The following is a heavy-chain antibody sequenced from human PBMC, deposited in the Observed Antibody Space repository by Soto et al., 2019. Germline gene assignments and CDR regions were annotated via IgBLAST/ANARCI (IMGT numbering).Heavy chain of an antibody. Sequence: PSETLSLTCTVSGGSISSSGNYWSWIRQHPGKGLEGIGYIYNSGSSYYNPSLKSRVTISVDTSKNQFSLDLTSVTAADTAVYYCARRRYGAFDYWGQGTLVTVS. V-gene: IGHV4-31*03. J-gene: IGHJ4*02. CDR2: IYNSGSS. D-gene: IGHD5-18*01. CDR1: GGSISSSGNY. CDR3: ARRRYGAFDY.